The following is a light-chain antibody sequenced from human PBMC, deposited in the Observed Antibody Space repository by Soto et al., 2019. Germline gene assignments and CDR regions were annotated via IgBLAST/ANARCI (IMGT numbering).Light chain of an antibody. V-gene: IGLV1-51*01. J-gene: IGLJ1*01. CDR3: GTWDSSLTSSFYV. Sequence: QSVLTQPPSVCADPGQEVTISCSGSSTNIGNNFVSWYQQLPGSAPRLLIYDNSNRPLGIPDRFSGSKSGTSATLDITGLRTGDEADYYCGTWDSSLTSSFYVLGTGTKVTVL. CDR2: DNS. CDR1: STNIGNNF.